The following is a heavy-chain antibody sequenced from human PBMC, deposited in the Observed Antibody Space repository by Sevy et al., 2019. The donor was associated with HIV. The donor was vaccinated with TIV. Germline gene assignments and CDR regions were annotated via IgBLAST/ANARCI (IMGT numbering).Heavy chain of an antibody. CDR2: ISGSGGST. CDR3: AKDEGLLCRGLDAFDI. CDR1: GFTFSSYA. V-gene: IGHV3-23*01. J-gene: IGHJ3*02. Sequence: GGSLRLSCAASGFTFSSYAMSWVRQAPGKGLEWVSAISGSGGSTYYADSVKGRFTISRDNSKNTLYLQMNSLRAEDTAVYYCAKDEGLLCRGLDAFDIWGQGTMVTVSS. D-gene: IGHD2-2*01.